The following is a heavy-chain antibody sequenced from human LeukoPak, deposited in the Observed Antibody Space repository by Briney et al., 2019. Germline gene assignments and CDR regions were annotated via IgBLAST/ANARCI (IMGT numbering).Heavy chain of an antibody. Sequence: GGSLRLSCAASGFTFSSYWMSWVRQAPGKGLEWVANIKQDGSEKYYVDSVKGRFTISRDNVKNSLYLQMNSLRAEDTAVYYCARLPDDYGDYKYFQHWGQGTLVTVSS. CDR3: ARLPDDYGDYKYFQH. J-gene: IGHJ1*01. CDR1: GFTFSSYW. D-gene: IGHD4-17*01. V-gene: IGHV3-7*01. CDR2: IKQDGSEK.